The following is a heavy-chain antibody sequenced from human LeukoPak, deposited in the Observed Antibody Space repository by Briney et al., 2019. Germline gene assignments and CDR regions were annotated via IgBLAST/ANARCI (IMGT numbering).Heavy chain of an antibody. J-gene: IGHJ6*03. D-gene: IGHD6-19*01. CDR1: GFTFGSYG. CDR2: IWYDGSNK. Sequence: GGSLRLSCAASGFTFGSYGMHWVRQAPGKGLEWVAVIWYDGSNKYYADSVKGRFTISRDNSKNTLYLQMNSLRAEDTAVYYCAKEGSSGWYFDYYYYMDVWGKGTTVTVSS. CDR3: AKEGSSGWYFDYYYYMDV. V-gene: IGHV3-33*06.